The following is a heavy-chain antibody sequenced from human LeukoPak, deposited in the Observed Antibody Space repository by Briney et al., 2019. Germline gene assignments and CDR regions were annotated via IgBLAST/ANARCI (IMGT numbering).Heavy chain of an antibody. CDR2: IIPIFGTA. J-gene: IGHJ5*02. Sequence: ASVKVSCKASGGTFSSYAISWVRQAPGQGLEWMGGIIPIFGTANYAQKFQGRVTITTDESTSTAYMELSSLRSEDTAVYYCASRGSSSQTRNWFDPWGQGTLVTVSS. V-gene: IGHV1-69*05. CDR3: ASRGSSSQTRNWFDP. CDR1: GGTFSSYA. D-gene: IGHD1-26*01.